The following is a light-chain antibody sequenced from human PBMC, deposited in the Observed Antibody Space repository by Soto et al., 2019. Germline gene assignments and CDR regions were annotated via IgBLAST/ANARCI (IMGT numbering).Light chain of an antibody. CDR2: SNN. V-gene: IGLV1-47*02. CDR1: SANIGNNY. Sequence: QSVLTQPPSASGTPGQRVTISCSGRSANIGNNYVCWYQQLPGTAPKLLIYSNNQRPSGVPDRFSGSKSGTSASLAISGLRSGDEAYYYCVSWDDSLSGLVFGTGTKVTVL. CDR3: VSWDDSLSGLV. J-gene: IGLJ1*01.